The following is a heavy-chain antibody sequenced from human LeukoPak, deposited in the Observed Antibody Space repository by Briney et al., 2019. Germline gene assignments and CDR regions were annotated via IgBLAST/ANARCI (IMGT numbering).Heavy chain of an antibody. D-gene: IGHD3-10*01. V-gene: IGHV3-23*01. CDR3: ARGLFDFDY. Sequence: PGGALRLSRAPSGFTFYKFAMPWVRPAPRKGLEWVSEITVSGGSTYYADSVKGRFTISRDNSKNTLYLQMNSLRGEDTAIYYCARGLFDFDYWGQGTLVTVSS. CDR2: ITVSGGST. J-gene: IGHJ4*02. CDR1: GFTFYKFA.